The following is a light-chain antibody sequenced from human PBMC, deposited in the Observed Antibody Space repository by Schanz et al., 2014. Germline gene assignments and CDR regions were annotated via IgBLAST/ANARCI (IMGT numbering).Light chain of an antibody. CDR3: QQYNKWWT. CDR2: GAS. Sequence: EIVLTQSPGTLSLSPGERAALSCRTSQSVRTNYLAWYQQKAGQAPRVLIYGASSRATGIPARFNGSGSGTDFTLTISSLQSEDFAVYYCQQYNKWWTFGQGTKVEVK. V-gene: IGKV3-20*01. CDR1: QSVRTNY. J-gene: IGKJ1*01.